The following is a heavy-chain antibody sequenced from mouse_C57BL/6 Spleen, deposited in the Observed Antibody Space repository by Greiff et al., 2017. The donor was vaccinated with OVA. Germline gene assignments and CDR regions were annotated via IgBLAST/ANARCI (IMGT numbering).Heavy chain of an antibody. V-gene: IGHV3-6*01. CDR3: ARAYDYYRSFDY. D-gene: IGHD2-4*01. J-gene: IGHJ2*01. Sequence: EVQLQESGPGLVKPSQSLSLTCSVTGYSITSGYYWNWIRQFPGNKLEWMGYISYDGSNNYNPSLKNRISITRDTSKNQFFLKLNSVTTEDTASYFCARAYDYYRSFDYWGPGTTLTVSS. CDR1: GYSITSGYY. CDR2: ISYDGSN.